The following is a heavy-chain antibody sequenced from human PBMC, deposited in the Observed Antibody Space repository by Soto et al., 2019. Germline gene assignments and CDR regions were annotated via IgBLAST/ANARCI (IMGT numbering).Heavy chain of an antibody. CDR2: ISTYNGNT. CDR1: GYTFTSYD. D-gene: IGHD1-7*01. Sequence: QVQLVQSGAEVKKPGASVTVSCKASGYTFTSYDISWVRQAPGQGLEWMGWISTYNGNTNYAQKSQGIGPTTTDTSTSTAYMALRRLRSDDTAVYYCARNWNYEEAWFDPWGQGTLVTVSS. V-gene: IGHV1-18*01. CDR3: ARNWNYEEAWFDP. J-gene: IGHJ5*02.